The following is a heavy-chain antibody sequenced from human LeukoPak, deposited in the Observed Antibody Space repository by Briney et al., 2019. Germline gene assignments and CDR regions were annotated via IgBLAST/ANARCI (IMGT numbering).Heavy chain of an antibody. CDR2: IIPIFGTA. V-gene: IGHV1-69*06. CDR1: GGTFSSYA. Sequence: SVKVSCKASGGTFSSYAISWVRQAPGQGLEGMGGIIPIFGTANYAQKFQGRVTTTADKYTSTAYMELSSLRSEDTAVYYCARDNCSSTSCYTGPWFDPWGQGTLVTVSS. J-gene: IGHJ5*02. D-gene: IGHD2-2*02. CDR3: ARDNCSSTSCYTGPWFDP.